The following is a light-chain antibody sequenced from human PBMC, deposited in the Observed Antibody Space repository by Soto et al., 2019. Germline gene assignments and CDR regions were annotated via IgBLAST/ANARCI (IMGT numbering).Light chain of an antibody. CDR2: GAS. CDR3: PQYSTSLT. V-gene: IGKV3-15*01. Sequence: EILMTQSPATLSVSPGERVILSCRASQSVGSTLAWYQQKPGQAPRLLIRGASTRATGVPARFSGSGSGTEFTHTISSLQSEDFAVYYCPQYSTSLTFGGGTTLEIK. J-gene: IGKJ4*02. CDR1: QSVGST.